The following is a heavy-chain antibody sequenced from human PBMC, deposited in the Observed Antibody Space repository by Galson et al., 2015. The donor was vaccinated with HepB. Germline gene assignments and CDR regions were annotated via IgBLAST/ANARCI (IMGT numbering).Heavy chain of an antibody. J-gene: IGHJ6*02. Sequence: SLRLSCAASGFSFSSYAMYWVRQAPGKGLEWVAIISYDGSNRYYPDSVKGRFTISRANSKKTLYLQMNSLRAEDTAVYYCAKDLVPPGYSSSSNFYYYGLDVWGQGTTVTVSS. V-gene: IGHV3-30-3*01. CDR3: AKDLVPPGYSSSSNFYYYGLDV. CDR2: ISYDGSNR. CDR1: GFSFSSYA. D-gene: IGHD6-6*01.